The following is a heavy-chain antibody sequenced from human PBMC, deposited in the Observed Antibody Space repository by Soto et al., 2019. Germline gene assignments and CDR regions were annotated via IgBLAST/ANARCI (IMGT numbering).Heavy chain of an antibody. CDR3: ARGFRLEAYYYYGMDV. CDR2: IYYSGRT. Sequence: NPSETLSLTCTVSGGSVSSGSYYWSWIRQPPGKGLEWIGYIYYSGRTNYNPSLKSRVTISVDTSENEFSLKLSSVTAADTAVYHCARGFRLEAYYYYGMDVWGQGTTVTVSS. CDR1: GGSVSSGSYY. D-gene: IGHD3-3*01. J-gene: IGHJ6*02. V-gene: IGHV4-61*01.